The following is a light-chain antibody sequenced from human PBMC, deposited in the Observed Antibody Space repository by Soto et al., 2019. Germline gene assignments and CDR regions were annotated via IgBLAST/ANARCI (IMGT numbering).Light chain of an antibody. CDR1: SSDVGGYNY. CDR2: EVN. V-gene: IGLV2-8*01. J-gene: IGLJ2*01. Sequence: QSALTQPPSASGSPGQSVTISCTGTSSDVGGYNYVSWYQQHPGKAPKLMISEVNKRPSGVPDRFSGSKSGNTASLTVSGLQAEYEADYYCSSYAGSRIVVFGGGTKLTVL. CDR3: SSYAGSRIVV.